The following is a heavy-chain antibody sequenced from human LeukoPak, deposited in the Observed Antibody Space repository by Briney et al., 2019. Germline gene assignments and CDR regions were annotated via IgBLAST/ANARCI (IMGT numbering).Heavy chain of an antibody. Sequence: TSETQSLTCTVSGGSISSYYWSWIRQPAGKGLEWIGRIYTSGSTNYNPSLKSRVTMSVDTSKNQFSLKLSSVPAADTAVYYCARDVGDYYYYYMDVWGKGTTVTVSS. CDR3: ARDVGDYYYYYMDV. V-gene: IGHV4-4*07. CDR1: GGSISSYY. D-gene: IGHD1-26*01. CDR2: IYTSGST. J-gene: IGHJ6*03.